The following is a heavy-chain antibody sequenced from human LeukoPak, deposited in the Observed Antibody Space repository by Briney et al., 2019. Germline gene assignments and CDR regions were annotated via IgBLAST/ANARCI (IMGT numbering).Heavy chain of an antibody. CDR3: AGHFGT. V-gene: IGHV4-39*01. D-gene: IGHD3/OR15-3a*01. CDR1: GWSFRGYY. Sequence: SETLSLTCAVCGWSFRGYYWGWIRQPPGKGLEWIGSIYYSGSTYYNPSLKSRVTISVDTSKNQFSLKLRSVTAADTAVYYCAGHFGTWGQGTLVTVSS. CDR2: IYYSGST. J-gene: IGHJ4*02.